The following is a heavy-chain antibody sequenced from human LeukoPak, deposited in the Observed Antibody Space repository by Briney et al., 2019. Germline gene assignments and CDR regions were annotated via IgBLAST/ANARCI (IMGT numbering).Heavy chain of an antibody. Sequence: GGSLRLSCAASGFTFNTYSMNWVRQAPGKGLEWVSSISSSSSYIYYADSVKGRFTISRDNAKNSMYLQMNSLRAEDTAVYYCARVLRYCSGGNCYSGGLGYMDVWGKGTTVTISS. CDR1: GFTFNTYS. V-gene: IGHV3-21*01. D-gene: IGHD2-15*01. J-gene: IGHJ6*03. CDR2: ISSSSSYI. CDR3: ARVLRYCSGGNCYSGGLGYMDV.